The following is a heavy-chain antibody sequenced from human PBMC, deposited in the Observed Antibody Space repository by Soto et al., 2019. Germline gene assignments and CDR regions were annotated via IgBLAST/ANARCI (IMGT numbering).Heavy chain of an antibody. Sequence: SVKVSCKASGGTFSSYRINWVRQAPGRGLEWMGGIIPIFGTANYAQKFQGRVTITADESTSTAYMELNSLRSEDTAVYYCARGIRVATIHGPVDYWGQGTLVTVSS. CDR2: IIPIFGTA. CDR3: ARGIRVATIHGPVDY. D-gene: IGHD5-12*01. J-gene: IGHJ4*02. V-gene: IGHV1-69*13. CDR1: GGTFSSYR.